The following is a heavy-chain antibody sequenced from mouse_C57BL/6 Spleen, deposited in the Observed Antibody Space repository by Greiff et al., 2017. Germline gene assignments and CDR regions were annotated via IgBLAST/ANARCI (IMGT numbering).Heavy chain of an antibody. V-gene: IGHV1-54*01. D-gene: IGHD2-3*01. CDR3: ARDDGYYFDY. CDR1: GYAFTNYL. CDR2: IKPGSGGT. Sequence: QVQLKQSGAELVRPGTSVKVSCKASGYAFTNYLIEWVKKRPGQGLEWIGVIKPGSGGTNYNEKFKGKATLTADKSSSTAYMQLSSLTSEDSAVYFCARDDGYYFDYWGQGTTLTVSS. J-gene: IGHJ2*01.